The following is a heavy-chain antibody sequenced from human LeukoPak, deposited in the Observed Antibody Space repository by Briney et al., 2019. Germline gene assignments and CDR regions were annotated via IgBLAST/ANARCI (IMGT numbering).Heavy chain of an antibody. D-gene: IGHD3/OR15-3a*01. Sequence: PSETLSLTCTVSGGSISSGSYYWSWIRQPAGKGLEWIGRIYTSGSTNYNPSLKSRVTISLDTSKKQFSLKLSSVTAADTAVYYCARDQGLVAFDIWGQGTMVTVSS. CDR1: GGSISSGSYY. J-gene: IGHJ3*02. V-gene: IGHV4-61*02. CDR2: IYTSGST. CDR3: ARDQGLVAFDI.